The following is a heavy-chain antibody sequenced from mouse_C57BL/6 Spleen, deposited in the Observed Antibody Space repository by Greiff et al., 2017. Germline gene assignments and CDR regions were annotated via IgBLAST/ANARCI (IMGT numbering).Heavy chain of an antibody. D-gene: IGHD2-14*01. CDR2: IFPCSGCT. CDR1: GYTFTGYW. CDR3: TRWVRRRYDMDY. Sequence: QVQVVEPGAELMMPGASVKLSCKATGYTFTGYWIEWVKQRPGHGLEWIGEIFPCSGCTNYNQKFKGKATFTADTSSNTAYMQRSSLTTEDSAIYYGTRWVRRRYDMDYWGQGTSLTVSS. J-gene: IGHJ4*01. V-gene: IGHV1-9*01.